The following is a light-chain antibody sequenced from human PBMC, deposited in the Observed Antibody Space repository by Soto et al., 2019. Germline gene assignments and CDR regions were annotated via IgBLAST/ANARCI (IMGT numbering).Light chain of an antibody. J-gene: IGLJ3*02. Sequence: QLVLTQPPSASGTPGQRVTISCSGSSSNIGSNTVNWYQQLPGTAPKLLIYSNNQRPSGVPDRFSGSKSDTSASLAISGLQSEDEADYYCAAWDDSLDAWVFGGGTKLTVL. CDR3: AAWDDSLDAWV. CDR2: SNN. V-gene: IGLV1-44*01. CDR1: SSNIGSNT.